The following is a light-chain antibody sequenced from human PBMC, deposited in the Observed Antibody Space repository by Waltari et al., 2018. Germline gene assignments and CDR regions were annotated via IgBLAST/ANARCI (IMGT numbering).Light chain of an antibody. CDR1: QDIRNY. J-gene: IGKJ4*01. CDR3: QQYDNLPLT. V-gene: IGKV1-33*01. Sequence: DIQMTQSPSSLSASVGDRVTITCQASQDIRNYLKWYQQKPGKAPKLLIYDASNLETGVPSRFSGSGSGTDFTFTISSLQPEDIATYYCQQYDNLPLTFGGGTKVEIK. CDR2: DAS.